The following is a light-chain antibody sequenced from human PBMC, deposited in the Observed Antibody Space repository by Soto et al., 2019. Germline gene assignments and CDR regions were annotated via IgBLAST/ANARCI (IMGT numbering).Light chain of an antibody. CDR2: GAS. J-gene: IGKJ1*01. Sequence: IVMTQSPATLSVSPGERATLSCRASQCVSGNLAWYQQKPGQAPRLLIYGASTRATGIPARFSGSGSGTEFTLTISSLQSEDFAVYYCQQYNNWPPWTFGQGTNVEIK. CDR3: QQYNNWPPWT. CDR1: QCVSGN. V-gene: IGKV3-15*01.